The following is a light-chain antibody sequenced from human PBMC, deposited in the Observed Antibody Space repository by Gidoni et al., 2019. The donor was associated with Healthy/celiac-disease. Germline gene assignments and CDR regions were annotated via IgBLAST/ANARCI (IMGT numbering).Light chain of an antibody. J-gene: IGKJ4*01. CDR2: GAS. CDR3: QQYGSFALT. Sequence: EIVWTQSPGTLSLYPGERATLSCRASQSVSSSYLAWYQQKPGQAPRLLIYGASSRATGIPDRFSGSGSGTDFTLTISRLEPEDFAVYYCQQYGSFALTFGGGTKVEIK. CDR1: QSVSSSY. V-gene: IGKV3-20*01.